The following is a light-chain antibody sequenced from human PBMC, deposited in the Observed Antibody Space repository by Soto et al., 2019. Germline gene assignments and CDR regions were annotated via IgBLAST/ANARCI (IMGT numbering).Light chain of an antibody. Sequence: QSALPQPPSASGTPGQRVTVSCSVSSSRIERNYVYWYQQLPGTAPKLLIYRNDQRPSGVPDRFSGSRSGTSASLAISGLRSEDEAIYYCATWVDSLSVYVFGTGTKLTVL. CDR3: ATWVDSLSVYV. V-gene: IGLV1-47*01. CDR1: SSRIERNY. CDR2: RND. J-gene: IGLJ1*01.